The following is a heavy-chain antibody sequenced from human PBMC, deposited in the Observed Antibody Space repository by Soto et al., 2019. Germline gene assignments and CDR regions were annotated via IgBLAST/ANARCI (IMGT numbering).Heavy chain of an antibody. CDR3: ARAPPGNYGYPSYFAY. V-gene: IGHV4-59*11. CDR1: GGSISSHN. J-gene: IGHJ4*02. CDR2: IYDSGST. Sequence: PSETLSLTCSDSGGSISSHNWGWTRLPPGKGLEWIGYIYDSGSTHYNPSLKSRVTISEDTSKNQFSLKLSSVTAADTAVYYCARAPPGNYGYPSYFAYWGQGTLVTVYS. D-gene: IGHD3-10*01.